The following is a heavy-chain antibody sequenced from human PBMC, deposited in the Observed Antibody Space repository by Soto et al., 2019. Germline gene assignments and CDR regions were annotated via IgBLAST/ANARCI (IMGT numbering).Heavy chain of an antibody. J-gene: IGHJ5*02. CDR3: ARAVLRFLEWSPLIDP. Sequence: ASVKVSCKASGYTFTSYDINWVRQATGQGLEWMGWMNPNSGNTGYAQKFQGRVTMTRNTSISTAYMELSSLRSEDTAVYYCARAVLRFLEWSPLIDPWGQGTLVTVSS. CDR1: GYTFTSYD. CDR2: MNPNSGNT. D-gene: IGHD3-3*01. V-gene: IGHV1-8*01.